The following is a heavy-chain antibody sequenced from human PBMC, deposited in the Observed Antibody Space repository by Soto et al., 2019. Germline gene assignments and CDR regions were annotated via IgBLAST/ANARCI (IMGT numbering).Heavy chain of an antibody. CDR3: AQCITALGAIDY. D-gene: IGHD6-6*01. J-gene: IGHJ4*02. CDR2: IYHSGST. V-gene: IGHV4-4*02. Sequence: QVQLQESGPGLVKPSGTLSLTCAVSGGSISSSNWWSWVRQPPGKGLEWIGEIYHSGSTNYNPSLKWRVPLTVYXSKNQFSLTLSSVTAAATAVYYCAQCITALGAIDYWGQGTLVTVSS. CDR1: GGSISSSNW.